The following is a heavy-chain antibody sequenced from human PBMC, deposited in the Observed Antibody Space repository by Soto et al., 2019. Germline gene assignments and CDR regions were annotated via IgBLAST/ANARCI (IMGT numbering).Heavy chain of an antibody. Sequence: GASVKVSCTASGYTLTSYDINWVRQATGQGLEWMGWMNPNSGNTGYAQKFQGRVTMTRNTSISTAYMELSSLRSEDTAVYYCATVAVAGISIDYWGQGTLVTVSS. V-gene: IGHV1-8*01. D-gene: IGHD6-19*01. CDR2: MNPNSGNT. CDR1: GYTLTSYD. J-gene: IGHJ4*02. CDR3: ATVAVAGISIDY.